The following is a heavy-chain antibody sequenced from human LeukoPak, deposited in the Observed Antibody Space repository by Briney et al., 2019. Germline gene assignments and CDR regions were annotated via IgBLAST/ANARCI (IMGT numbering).Heavy chain of an antibody. CDR3: ARGPYYGSGSYYNGGQSR. Sequence: PSETLFLTCAVYGGSFSGYYWSWIRQPPGKGLEWIGEINHSGSTNYNPSLKSRVTISVDTSKNQFSLKLSSVTAADTAVYYCARGPYYGSGSYYNGGQSRWGQGTLVTVSS. CDR1: GGSFSGYY. D-gene: IGHD3-10*01. V-gene: IGHV4-34*01. J-gene: IGHJ4*02. CDR2: INHSGST.